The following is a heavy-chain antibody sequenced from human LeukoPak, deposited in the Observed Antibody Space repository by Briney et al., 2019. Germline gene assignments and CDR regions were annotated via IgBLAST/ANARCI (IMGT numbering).Heavy chain of an antibody. Sequence: GASVRVSCKASGYTFTGYDINWVRQATGQGLEWMGWMNPYTGDTGYAQNFRGRVTMTRNTSIDTAYMDLRGLRSEDTAVYYCTRGSLSGSSRDYWGQGTLVTVSS. CDR2: MNPYTGDT. J-gene: IGHJ4*02. V-gene: IGHV1-8*01. D-gene: IGHD1-26*01. CDR3: TRGSLSGSSRDY. CDR1: GYTFTGYD.